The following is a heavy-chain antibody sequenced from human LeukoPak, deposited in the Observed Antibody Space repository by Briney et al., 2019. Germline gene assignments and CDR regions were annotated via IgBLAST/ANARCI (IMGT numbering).Heavy chain of an antibody. Sequence: GGSLTLSCAVSGFTFSSYAMSWVRQAPGKGLEWVSDICVSGGSTYYADSVKGQFTIYRDSSKNTLYLQMASLRAEDTAVYYCAITVVRGVRGMDVWGKGTTVTVSS. V-gene: IGHV3-23*01. D-gene: IGHD3-10*01. CDR1: GFTFSSYA. CDR3: AITVVRGVRGMDV. J-gene: IGHJ6*04. CDR2: ICVSGGST.